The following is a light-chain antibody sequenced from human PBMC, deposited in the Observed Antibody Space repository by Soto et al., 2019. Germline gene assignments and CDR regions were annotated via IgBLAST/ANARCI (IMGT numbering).Light chain of an antibody. V-gene: IGLV1-51*01. CDR1: SSNIGNNY. Sequence: QSVLTQPPSVSAAPGQKVTISCSGSSSNIGNNYVSWYQQLPGTAPKLLIYDNSQRPSGIPDRFSASKSGTSATLGITGLQTGDEADYYCGTWDSSLSPYVFATGTKGTVL. CDR2: DNS. J-gene: IGLJ1*01. CDR3: GTWDSSLSPYV.